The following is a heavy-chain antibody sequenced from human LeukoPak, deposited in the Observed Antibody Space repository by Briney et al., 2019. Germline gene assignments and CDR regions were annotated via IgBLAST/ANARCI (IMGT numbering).Heavy chain of an antibody. V-gene: IGHV4-4*02. CDR1: IGSISSSKW. CDR2: IYLYGTT. J-gene: IGHJ6*02. CDR3: ARQKWEQQGRDYYFNGLDV. D-gene: IGHD1/OR15-1a*01. Sequence: SETLSLTCSVSIGSISSSKWWSWVRQSPVKGLEWIGEIYLYGTTNYNPSSTSRVTMSVDRSRNQFSPKLTSVTAADTAVYYCARQKWEQQGRDYYFNGLDVWGPGTTVIVSS.